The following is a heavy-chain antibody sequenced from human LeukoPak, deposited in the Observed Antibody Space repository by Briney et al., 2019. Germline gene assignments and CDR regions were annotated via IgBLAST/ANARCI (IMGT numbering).Heavy chain of an antibody. CDR3: ARGGITMVRGVPFDI. V-gene: IGHV4-59*01. CDR1: GGSISSYY. Sequence: SETLSLTCTVSGGSISSYYWSWIRQPPGKGLEWIGYIYYSGSTNYNPSLKSRVTISVDTSKNQFSLKLSSVTAADTAVYYCARGGITMVRGVPFDIWGQGTMVTVSS. D-gene: IGHD3-10*01. J-gene: IGHJ3*02. CDR2: IYYSGST.